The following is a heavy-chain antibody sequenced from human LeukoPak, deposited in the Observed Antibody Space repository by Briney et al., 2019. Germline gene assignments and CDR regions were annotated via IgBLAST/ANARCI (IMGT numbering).Heavy chain of an antibody. J-gene: IGHJ4*02. Sequence: PSETLSLTCSLSGGPISSFYLSWIRQPPGKGLEWIGYSSYTADSNYNPSHKSRVTISIDTSKNQFSLRLTSVTAADTAVYYCAASSHSGSYRAHWGQGTLVTVSS. CDR3: AASSHSGSYRAH. CDR1: GGPISSFY. CDR2: SSYTADS. V-gene: IGHV4-59*12. D-gene: IGHD3-10*01.